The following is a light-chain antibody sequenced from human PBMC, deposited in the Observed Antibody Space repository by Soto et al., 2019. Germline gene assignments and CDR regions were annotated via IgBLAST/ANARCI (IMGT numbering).Light chain of an antibody. CDR2: KAS. V-gene: IGKV1-5*03. Sequence: DIQMTQSPSTLSASVGDRVTITCRASQSISSWGAWYQQKPGKAPKLLIYKASSLESGVPSRFSGSGSGTEFTLTISSLPPDDFATYFCQQDNSYWTFGQGTKVEIK. J-gene: IGKJ1*01. CDR1: QSISSW. CDR3: QQDNSYWT.